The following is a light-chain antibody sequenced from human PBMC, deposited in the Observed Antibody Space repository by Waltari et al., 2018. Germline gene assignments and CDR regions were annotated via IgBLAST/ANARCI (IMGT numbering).Light chain of an antibody. V-gene: IGKV3-20*01. J-gene: IGKJ4*01. CDR1: QTVGRSY. Sequence: ENVLTQPPGALSLSPGERATLPCRASQTVGRSYLAWFQQKPGQAPRLLIYDASNRATGIPDRFSGSGSGTDFTLTINRLEPEDFAVYYCHQSASSPLTFGGGTKVEIK. CDR2: DAS. CDR3: HQSASSPLT.